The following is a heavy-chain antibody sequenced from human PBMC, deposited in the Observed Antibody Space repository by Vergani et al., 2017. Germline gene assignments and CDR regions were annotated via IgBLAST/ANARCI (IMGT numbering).Heavy chain of an antibody. J-gene: IGHJ4*02. Sequence: EVQLVQSGAEVKKPGESLKISCKGSGYSFTSYWIGWVRQMPGKGLEWMGIIYPGDSDTRYSPSFQGQVTISADKSISTAYLQMNSLKTEDTAVYYCTRDTFYPSSGWYVGLFDYWGQGTLVTVSS. D-gene: IGHD6-19*01. CDR1: GYSFTSYW. CDR2: IYPGDSDT. V-gene: IGHV5-51*01. CDR3: TRDTFYPSSGWYVGLFDY.